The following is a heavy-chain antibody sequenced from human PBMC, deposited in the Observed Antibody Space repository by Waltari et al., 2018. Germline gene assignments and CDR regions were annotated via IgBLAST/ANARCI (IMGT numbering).Heavy chain of an antibody. CDR2: ISWNGGSL. J-gene: IGHJ6*02. D-gene: IGHD3-22*01. Sequence: EVQLVEFGGDLVQPGRSLRLSCAASGFNFDDYAMHWVRQGPGQGLEWGSGISWNGGSLGYADSVKGRFTISRDNAKNSLFLQMNSLRVEDTASYYCAKVRVDRYYDSDGYGYGMDVWGQGTTVTVSS. CDR3: AKVRVDRYYDSDGYGYGMDV. V-gene: IGHV3-9*01. CDR1: GFNFDDYA.